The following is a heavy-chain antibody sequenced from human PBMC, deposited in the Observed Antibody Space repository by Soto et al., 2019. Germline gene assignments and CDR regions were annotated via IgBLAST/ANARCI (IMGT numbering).Heavy chain of an antibody. CDR1: GYTFTRYT. J-gene: IGHJ4*02. Sequence: GASVKVSCKASGYTFTRYTMNWVRQAPGQRLEWMGWINPDNGNTKSSQKFQDRVTISRDNSRNTLYLQMNNLRAEDTAMYYCARDLGNNYGSFAYWGQGTLVTVSS. CDR2: INPDNGNT. CDR3: ARDLGNNYGSFAY. V-gene: IGHV1-3*01. D-gene: IGHD4-17*01.